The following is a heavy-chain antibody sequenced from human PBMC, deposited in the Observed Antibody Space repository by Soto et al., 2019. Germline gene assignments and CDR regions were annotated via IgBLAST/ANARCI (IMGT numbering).Heavy chain of an antibody. CDR2: IKQDGNEN. D-gene: IGHD6-19*01. J-gene: IGHJ4*01. CDR1: GFTFSDYL. Sequence: DVQLVESGGALVQPGESLRLSCAASGFTFSDYLMTWVRQAPGKGLEWVATIKQDGNENYYVDSVKGRFTISRDNAKNSLYLHMTGLRAEDTAVYYCAIVHWLGNWGHGTRVTVSS. V-gene: IGHV3-7*01. CDR3: AIVHWLGN.